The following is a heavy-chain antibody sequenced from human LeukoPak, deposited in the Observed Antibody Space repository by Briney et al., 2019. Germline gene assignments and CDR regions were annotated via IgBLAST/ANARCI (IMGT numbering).Heavy chain of an antibody. CDR2: INHSGST. V-gene: IGHV4-34*01. CDR3: ARIRGYCSGGSCYFIDY. CDR1: GGSFSNYY. J-gene: IGHJ4*02. Sequence: PSETLSLTCAVYGGSFSNYYWSWIRQPPGKGLEWIGEINHSGSTSYNPSLKSRVTMSVDTSKNQFSLKLSSVTAADTAVYYCARIRGYCSGGSCYFIDYWGQGTLVTVSS. D-gene: IGHD2-15*01.